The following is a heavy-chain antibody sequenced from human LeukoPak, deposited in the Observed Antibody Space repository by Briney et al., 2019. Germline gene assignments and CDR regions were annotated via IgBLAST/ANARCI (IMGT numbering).Heavy chain of an antibody. CDR2: IYPGDSDT. J-gene: IGHJ4*02. CDR3: ARTRDYDFWSGYDYFDY. D-gene: IGHD3-3*01. Sequence: GESLKISCKGSGYSFTSYWIGWVRQMPGKGLEWMGIIYPGDSDTRYSPSFQGQVTISADKSISTAYLQWSSLEASDTAMYYCARTRDYDFWSGYDYFDYWGQGTLVTVSS. V-gene: IGHV5-51*01. CDR1: GYSFTSYW.